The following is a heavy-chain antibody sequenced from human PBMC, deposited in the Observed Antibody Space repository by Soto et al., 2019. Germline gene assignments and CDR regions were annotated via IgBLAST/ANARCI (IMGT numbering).Heavy chain of an antibody. V-gene: IGHV4-31*03. CDR1: GGSIISGGHY. J-gene: IGHJ4*02. CDR3: ARDQGGYGDFGY. D-gene: IGHD4-17*01. Sequence: QVQLQESGPGLVKPSQTLSLTCTVSGGSIISGGHYWSWIRQHPGKGLEWIGYIYYSGTTYYNPSLKSRLTISVDTSKNLFSLKLSSVTAADTAVYYCARDQGGYGDFGYWGQGTLVTVSS. CDR2: IYYSGTT.